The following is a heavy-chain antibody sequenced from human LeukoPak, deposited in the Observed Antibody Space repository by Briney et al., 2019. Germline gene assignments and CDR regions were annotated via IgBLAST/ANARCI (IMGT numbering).Heavy chain of an antibody. CDR1: GGSLSSAGYY. CDR3: ARVPYTTVWFPVDF. D-gene: IGHD1-1*01. V-gene: IGHV4-61*08. J-gene: IGHJ4*02. CDR2: VSYDGST. Sequence: SETLSLTCTVSGGSLSSAGYYWSWIRQPPGKGLEWIAYVSYDGSTKYKPSLKNRVTISVDTSKNQFSLNLTSVTAADTAMYYCARVPYTTVWFPVDFFGQRTLVTDS.